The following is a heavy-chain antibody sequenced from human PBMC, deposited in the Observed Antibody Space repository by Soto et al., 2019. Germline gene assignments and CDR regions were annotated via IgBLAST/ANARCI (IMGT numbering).Heavy chain of an antibody. CDR2: IIPIFGTA. CDR3: ARGLPEDIVVVPASPASYNWFDP. D-gene: IGHD2-2*01. J-gene: IGHJ5*02. V-gene: IGHV1-69*13. Sequence: AASVKVSFKASGGTFSSYAISWVRQAPGQGLEWMGGIIPIFGTANYAQKFQGRVTITADESTSTAYMELSSLRSEDTAVYYCARGLPEDIVVVPASPASYNWFDPWGQGALVTVSS. CDR1: GGTFSSYA.